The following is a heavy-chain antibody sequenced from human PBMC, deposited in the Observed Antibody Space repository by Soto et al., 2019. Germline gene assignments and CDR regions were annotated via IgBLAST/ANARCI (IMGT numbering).Heavy chain of an antibody. D-gene: IGHD6-19*01. V-gene: IGHV3-30*18. CDR1: GFTFSSHA. CDR2: ISYDGSNK. J-gene: IGHJ4*02. CDR3: AKPQVIAVAGTAPDY. Sequence: PGGSLRLSCAVSGFTFSSHAMHWVRQAPGKGLEWVAVISYDGSNKYYADSVKGRFTISRDNSKNTLYLQMNSLRAEDTAVYYCAKPQVIAVAGTAPDYWGQGTLVTVSS.